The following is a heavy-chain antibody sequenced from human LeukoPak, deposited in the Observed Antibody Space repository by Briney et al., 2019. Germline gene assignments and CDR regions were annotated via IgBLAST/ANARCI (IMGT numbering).Heavy chain of an antibody. D-gene: IGHD3-3*01. V-gene: IGHV3-48*03. CDR2: ISSSGSTI. Sequence: PGGSLRPSCAASGFTFSSYEMNWVRQAPGKGLEWVSYISSSGSTIYYADSVKGRFTISRDNAKNSLYLQMNSLRAEDTAVYYCARAPNYDFWSGYSAVHFDYWGQGTLVTVSS. CDR3: ARAPNYDFWSGYSAVHFDY. J-gene: IGHJ4*02. CDR1: GFTFSSYE.